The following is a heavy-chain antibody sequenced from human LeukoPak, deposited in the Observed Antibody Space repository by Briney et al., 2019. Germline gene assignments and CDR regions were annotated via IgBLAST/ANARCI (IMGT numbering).Heavy chain of an antibody. CDR3: ARTVGATAPYDY. J-gene: IGHJ4*02. V-gene: IGHV3-53*01. CDR2: IYSGGST. Sequence: GGSLRLSCAASGFTVSSKYMSWVRQAPGKGLEWVSIIYSGGSTYYADSVKGRFTMSRDNSKNTLYLQMNSLRAEDTAVYYCARTVGATAPYDYWGQGTLVTVSS. D-gene: IGHD1-26*01. CDR1: GFTVSSKY.